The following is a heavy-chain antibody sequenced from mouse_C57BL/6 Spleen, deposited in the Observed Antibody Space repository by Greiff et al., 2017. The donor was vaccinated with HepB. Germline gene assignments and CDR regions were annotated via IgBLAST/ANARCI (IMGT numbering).Heavy chain of an antibody. J-gene: IGHJ2*01. D-gene: IGHD2-1*01. CDR2: IYPGDGDI. Sequence: VQLQESGAELVKPGASVKISCKASGYAFSSYWMNWVKQRPGKGLEWIGQIYPGDGDINYNGKFKGKATLTADKSSSTAYMQLSSLTSEDSAVYFCAREGRVYGNFYYFDYWGQGTTLTVSS. V-gene: IGHV1-80*01. CDR1: GYAFSSYW. CDR3: AREGRVYGNFYYFDY.